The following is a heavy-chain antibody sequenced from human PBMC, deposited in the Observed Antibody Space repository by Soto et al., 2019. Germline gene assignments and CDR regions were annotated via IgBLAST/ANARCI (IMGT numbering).Heavy chain of an antibody. J-gene: IGHJ4*02. CDR3: AKDQEGSGRYGLDY. D-gene: IGHD6-19*01. V-gene: IGHV3-30*18. CDR1: GFTFSSYG. CDR2: ISYDGSIK. Sequence: ESGGGVVQPGRSLRLSCAASGFTFSSYGMHWVRQAPGKGLEWLAVISYDGSIKYYADSEKGRFTISRDNSKNTLYLQMNSLRAEDTAVYYCAKDQEGSGRYGLDYWGQGTLVTVSS.